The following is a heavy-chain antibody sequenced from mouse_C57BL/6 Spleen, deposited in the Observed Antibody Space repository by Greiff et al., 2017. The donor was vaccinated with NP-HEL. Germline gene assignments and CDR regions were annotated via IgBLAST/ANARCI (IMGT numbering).Heavy chain of an antibody. V-gene: IGHV1-7*01. Sequence: VQLQQSGAELAKPGASVKLSCKASGYTFTSYWMHWVKQRPGQGLEWIGYINPSSGYTKYNQKFKDKATLTADKSSSTAYMQRSSLTYEDSAVYYCARGGYGSSYGFAYWGQGTLVTVSA. CDR1: GYTFTSYW. D-gene: IGHD1-1*01. J-gene: IGHJ3*01. CDR2: INPSSGYT. CDR3: ARGGYGSSYGFAY.